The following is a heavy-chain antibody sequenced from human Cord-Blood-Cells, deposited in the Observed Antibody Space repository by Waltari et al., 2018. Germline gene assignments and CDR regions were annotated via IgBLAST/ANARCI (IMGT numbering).Heavy chain of an antibody. J-gene: IGHJ4*02. CDR1: GFTFSNAW. V-gene: IGHV3-15*01. CDR2: IKSKTEGGTT. Sequence: EVQLVESGGGLVKPGGSLRLSCADSGFTFSNAWMSWVRQAPGKGLGWVGRIKSKTEGGTTDYAAPVKGRFTSSRDDSKNTLYLQMNSLKTEDTAVYYCTTANYWGQGTLVTVSS. CDR3: TTANY.